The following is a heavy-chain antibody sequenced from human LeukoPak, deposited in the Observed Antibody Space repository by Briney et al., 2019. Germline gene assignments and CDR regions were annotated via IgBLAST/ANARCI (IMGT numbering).Heavy chain of an antibody. CDR2: INAGNGNT. CDR3: ARTLGVADSALHY. D-gene: IGHD6-19*01. V-gene: IGHV1-3*01. J-gene: IGHJ4*02. Sequence: ASVKVSCKASGYTFTNYAMHWVRQAPGQRLEWMGWINAGNGNTKYSQKFRGRVTITRDTSASAAYMELSSLTSEDTAVYYCARTLGVADSALHYWGQGTLVTVSS. CDR1: GYTFTNYA.